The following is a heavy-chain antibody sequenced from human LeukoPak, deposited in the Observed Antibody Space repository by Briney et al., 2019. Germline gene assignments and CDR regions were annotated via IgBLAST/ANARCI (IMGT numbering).Heavy chain of an antibody. CDR1: GGSISSYY. CDR3: ASSGYDYSTLGAYYYGMDV. V-gene: IGHV4-59*01. CDR2: IYYSGST. Sequence: PSETLSLTCTVSGGSISSYYWSWIRQPPGKGLEWIGYIYYSGSTNYNPSLKSRVTISVDTSKNQFSLKLSSVTAADTAVYYCASSGYDYSTLGAYYYGMDVWGQGTTVTVSS. J-gene: IGHJ6*02. D-gene: IGHD5-12*01.